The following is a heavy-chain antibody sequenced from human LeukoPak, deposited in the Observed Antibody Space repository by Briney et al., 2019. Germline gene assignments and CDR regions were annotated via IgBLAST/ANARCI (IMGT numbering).Heavy chain of an antibody. CDR1: GFTFSSYA. Sequence: PGGSLRLSCAASGFTFSSYATHWVRQAPGKGLEWVAVISYDGSNKYYADSVKGRFTISRDNSKNTLYLQMNSLRAEDTAVYYCAKEYRYYDVWYNWFDPWGQGTLVTVSS. CDR2: ISYDGSNK. CDR3: AKEYRYYDVWYNWFDP. D-gene: IGHD3-22*01. V-gene: IGHV3-30-3*01. J-gene: IGHJ5*02.